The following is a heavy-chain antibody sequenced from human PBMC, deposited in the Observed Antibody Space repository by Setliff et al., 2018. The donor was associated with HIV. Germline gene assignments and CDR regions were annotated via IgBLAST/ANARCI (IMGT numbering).Heavy chain of an antibody. CDR1: GASISTNTYY. V-gene: IGHV4-39*07. J-gene: IGHJ5*01. CDR2: IFYSGDT. CDR3: ARGRWGHGDFYS. Sequence: PSETLSLTCGISGASISTNTYYWGWIRQPPRKGLEWVGSIFYSGDTYYNPSLQSRVTISVDTSKNHFSLNLDSVTAADTALYYCARGRWGHGDFYSWGQGTLVT. D-gene: IGHD4-17*01.